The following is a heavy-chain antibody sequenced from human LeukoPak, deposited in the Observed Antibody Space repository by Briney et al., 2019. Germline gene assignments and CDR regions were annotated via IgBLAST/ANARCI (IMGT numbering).Heavy chain of an antibody. D-gene: IGHD1-26*01. V-gene: IGHV3-72*01. CDR2: TRNKANGYTT. J-gene: IGHJ3*01. CDR1: GFTFSSYG. Sequence: GGSLRLSCAASGFTFSSYGMHWVRQAPGKGLEWIGRTRNKANGYTTEYAASVQGRFTISRDESKNLVFLEMNSLKSEDTAMYYCGACRTGSYGDFWGQGTKVTVSS. CDR3: GACRTGSYGDF.